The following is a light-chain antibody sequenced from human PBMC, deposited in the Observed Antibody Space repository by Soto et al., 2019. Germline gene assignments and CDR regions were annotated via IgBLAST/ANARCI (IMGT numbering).Light chain of an antibody. V-gene: IGKV4-1*01. Sequence: LREGAPITSTSRQSISPNSNNRNYLAWYQQKPGQPPKLLIYWASTRESGVPDRFSGSGSGTDFTPTISSLQSEDFAVYYCQQYNNWPPITFGGGTKVDIK. CDR2: WAS. J-gene: IGKJ4*01. CDR1: QSISPNSNNRNY. CDR3: QQYNNWPPIT.